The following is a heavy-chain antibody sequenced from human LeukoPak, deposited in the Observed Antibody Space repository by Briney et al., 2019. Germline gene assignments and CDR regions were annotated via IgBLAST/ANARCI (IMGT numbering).Heavy chain of an antibody. Sequence: GGSLRLSCEASGLPFSSYAMSWVRQAPRQALEWVSVISGSGDSTYYADSVEGRCTSSRDNSKDALYLQMNSLRAEDTAVYYCARVGYSGYDYDYWGQGTLVTVSS. J-gene: IGHJ4*02. CDR3: ARVGYSGYDYDY. V-gene: IGHV3-23*01. D-gene: IGHD5-12*01. CDR2: ISGSGDST. CDR1: GLPFSSYA.